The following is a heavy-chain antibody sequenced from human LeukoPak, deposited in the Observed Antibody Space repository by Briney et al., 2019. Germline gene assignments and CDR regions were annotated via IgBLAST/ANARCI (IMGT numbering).Heavy chain of an antibody. CDR2: IKEDGSEK. D-gene: IGHD5-24*01. Sequence: AGSLRLSCAASGFTLSNYRMIWVRQAQGKGREWVGNIKEDGSEKPYADSVRGRFTISRDNALTSIYLQMNSLRAEDTAVYYCARASKPWLQLTWGQGTLVTVS. V-gene: IGHV3-7*05. CDR1: GFTLSNYR. CDR3: ARASKPWLQLT. J-gene: IGHJ5*02.